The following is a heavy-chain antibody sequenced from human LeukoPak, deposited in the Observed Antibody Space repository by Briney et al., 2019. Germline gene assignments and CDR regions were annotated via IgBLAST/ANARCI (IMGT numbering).Heavy chain of an antibody. Sequence: SETLSLTCTVSGGSTSSDYWSWIRQSPGKGLEWVGYVCNSGDTGKNPSLKSRVTILLDTSKNQCSLKLTSVSAADTAVYYCARLKLGAYFDLWGRGTLVTVSS. D-gene: IGHD3-16*01. CDR3: ARLKLGAYFDL. J-gene: IGHJ2*01. CDR2: VCNSGDT. V-gene: IGHV4-59*08. CDR1: GGSTSSDY.